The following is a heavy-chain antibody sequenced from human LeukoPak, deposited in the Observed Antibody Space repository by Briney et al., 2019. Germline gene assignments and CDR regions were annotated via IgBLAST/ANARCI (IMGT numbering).Heavy chain of an antibody. J-gene: IGHJ6*02. V-gene: IGHV3-21*04. CDR1: GFTFSSYS. Sequence: PGGSLRLSCAASGFTFSSYSMNWVRQAPGKGLEWVSSISSSSSYIYYADSVKGRFTISRDNAKNSLYLQMNSLRAEDTAVYYCARDRVVRGVNSYYYYYGMDVWGQGTTVTVSS. D-gene: IGHD3-10*01. CDR2: ISSSSSYI. CDR3: ARDRVVRGVNSYYYYYGMDV.